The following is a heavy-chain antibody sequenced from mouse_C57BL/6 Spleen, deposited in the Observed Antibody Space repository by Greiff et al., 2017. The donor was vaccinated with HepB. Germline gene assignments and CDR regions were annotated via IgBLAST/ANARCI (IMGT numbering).Heavy chain of an antibody. CDR1: GFNIKDYY. Sequence: VQLQQSGAELVKPGASVKLSCTASGFNIKDYYMHWVKQRTEQGLEWIGRIDPEDGETKYAPKFPGKATITADTSANTAYLQLSSLTSEDTAVYYCARSGYYFDYWGQGTTLTVSS. V-gene: IGHV14-2*01. CDR3: ARSGYYFDY. CDR2: IDPEDGET. J-gene: IGHJ2*01. D-gene: IGHD2-2*01.